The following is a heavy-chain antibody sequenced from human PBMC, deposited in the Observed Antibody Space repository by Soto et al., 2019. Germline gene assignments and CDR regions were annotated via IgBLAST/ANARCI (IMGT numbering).Heavy chain of an antibody. CDR3: ARLNQVGATLADY. CDR1: GGSFSGYY. V-gene: IGHV4-34*01. J-gene: IGHJ4*02. Sequence: SQTLSLTCAVYGGSFSGYYWSWIRQPPGKGLEWIGEINHSGSTNYNPSLKSRVTISVDTSKNQLSLKLSSVTAADTAVYYCARLNQVGATLADYWGQGTLVTVSS. D-gene: IGHD1-26*01. CDR2: INHSGST.